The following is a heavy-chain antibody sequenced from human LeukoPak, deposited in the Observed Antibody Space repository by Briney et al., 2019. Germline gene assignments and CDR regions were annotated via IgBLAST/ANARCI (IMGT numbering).Heavy chain of an antibody. V-gene: IGHV3-23*01. CDR2: IIESGEST. Sequence: GGSLRLSCAASGFTFNKYAMYWVRQAPGKGLEWVSAIIESGESTYYTDSVKGRFTISRDNSKNTLYLQMNSLRAEDTAFYYCAKGSAQYYFDSWGQGTLVTVSS. D-gene: IGHD3-10*01. J-gene: IGHJ4*02. CDR1: GFTFNKYA. CDR3: AKGSAQYYFDS.